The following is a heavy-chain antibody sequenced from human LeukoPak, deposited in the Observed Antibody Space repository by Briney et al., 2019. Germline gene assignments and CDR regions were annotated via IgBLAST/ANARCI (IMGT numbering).Heavy chain of an antibody. J-gene: IGHJ4*02. Sequence: GGSLRLSCAASGFTFDDYAMHWVRQAPGKGLEWVSLISGDGVSTYYADSVKGRFTISRDNSKNSLYLQMNSLRTEDTALDYCAKDIVADGSGPIDYWGQGTLVTVSS. CDR3: AKDIVADGSGPIDY. D-gene: IGHD2-15*01. V-gene: IGHV3-43*02. CDR1: GFTFDDYA. CDR2: ISGDGVST.